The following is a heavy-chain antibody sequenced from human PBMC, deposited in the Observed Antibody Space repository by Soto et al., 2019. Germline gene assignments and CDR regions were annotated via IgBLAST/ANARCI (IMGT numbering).Heavy chain of an antibody. Sequence: EVELLESGGGLVQPGGSLRLSCAASGFTSSNYAMSWVRQSPGKGLEWLSSIRGSGETTYYADSVNGRVTISRDNDKNTLYLQINSLTAGDTAVYYCAKGGTTTNIILDSWGPGTPVTVSA. CDR1: GFTSSNYA. CDR3: AKGGTTTNIILDS. CDR2: IRGSGETT. D-gene: IGHD1-1*01. J-gene: IGHJ4*02. V-gene: IGHV3-23*01.